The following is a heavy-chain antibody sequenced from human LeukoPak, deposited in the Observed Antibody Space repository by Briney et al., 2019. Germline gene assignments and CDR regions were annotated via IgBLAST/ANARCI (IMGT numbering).Heavy chain of an antibody. J-gene: IGHJ4*02. CDR1: GFTFSSYA. CDR2: ISGSGGST. Sequence: GGSLRLSCAASGFTFSSYAMSWVRQAPGKGLEWVSAISGSGGSTYYADSVKGRFTISRDNSKNTLYLQMNSLRAEDTAVYYCAKDQATYYDILTGYPTDFDYWGQGTLVTVSS. D-gene: IGHD3-9*01. V-gene: IGHV3-23*01. CDR3: AKDQATYYDILTGYPTDFDY.